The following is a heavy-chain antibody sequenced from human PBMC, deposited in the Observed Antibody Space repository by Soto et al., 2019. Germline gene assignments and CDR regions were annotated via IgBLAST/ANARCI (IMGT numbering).Heavy chain of an antibody. V-gene: IGHV4-4*02. CDR1: GGSISSTNW. D-gene: IGHD3-16*01. CDR3: AIFLYAGPFDY. Sequence: PSETLSLTCVVSGGSISSTNWWTWVRQPPGKRLEWIGEIYHNGSPTYSPSLRGRATISVDKSKNQFSLKLSSVTAADTAVYYCAIFLYAGPFDYWGQGTLVTVSS. J-gene: IGHJ4*02. CDR2: IYHNGSP.